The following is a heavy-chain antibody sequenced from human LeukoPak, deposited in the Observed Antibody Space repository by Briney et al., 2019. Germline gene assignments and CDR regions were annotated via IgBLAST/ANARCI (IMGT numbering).Heavy chain of an antibody. D-gene: IGHD4-17*01. J-gene: IGHJ6*02. CDR3: ARDQTFDYGDYIGSNYYYGMDV. V-gene: IGHV3-66*01. CDR1: GFTVSSNY. CDR2: IYSGGST. Sequence: GGSLRLSCAASGFTVSSNYMSWVRQAPGKGLEWVSVIYSGGSTYYADSVKGRFTISRDNSKNTLYLQMNSLRAEDTAVYYCARDQTFDYGDYIGSNYYYGMDVWGQGTTVTVSS.